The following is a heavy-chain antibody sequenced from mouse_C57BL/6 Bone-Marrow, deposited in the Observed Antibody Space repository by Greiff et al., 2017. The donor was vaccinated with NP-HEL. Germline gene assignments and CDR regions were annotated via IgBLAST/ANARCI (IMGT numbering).Heavy chain of an antibody. CDR3: ARRGFTTVVATREYFDV. CDR1: GFSLTSYG. D-gene: IGHD1-1*01. J-gene: IGHJ1*03. Sequence: VKLQQSGPGLVQPSQSLSITCTVSGFSLTSYGVHWVRQSPGKGLEWLGVIWSGGSTDYNAAFISRLSISKDNSKSQVFFKMNSLQADDTAIYYCARRGFTTVVATREYFDVWGTGTTVTVSS. CDR2: IWSGGST. V-gene: IGHV2-2*01.